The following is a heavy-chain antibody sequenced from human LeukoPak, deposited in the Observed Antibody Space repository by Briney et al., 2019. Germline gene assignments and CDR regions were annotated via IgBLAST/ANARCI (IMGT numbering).Heavy chain of an antibody. J-gene: IGHJ4*02. Sequence: SETLSLTCAVYGGSFSGYYWSWIRQPPGKGLEWIGEINHSGSTNYNPSLKSRVTISVDTSKNQFSLKLSSVTAADTAVYYCARAREPSMVRGVIPATGFDYWGQGTLVTVSS. CDR3: ARAREPSMVRGVIPATGFDY. D-gene: IGHD3-10*01. V-gene: IGHV4-34*01. CDR2: INHSGST. CDR1: GGSFSGYY.